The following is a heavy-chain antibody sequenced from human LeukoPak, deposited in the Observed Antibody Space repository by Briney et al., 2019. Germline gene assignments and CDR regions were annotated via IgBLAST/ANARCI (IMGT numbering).Heavy chain of an antibody. CDR3: ARHLGMVWFDP. V-gene: IGHV4-39*01. CDR1: GGSIGSSSYY. CDR2: IYYSGST. Sequence: SETLSLTCTVSGGSIGSSSYYWGWIRQPPGKGLEWIGSIYYSGSTYYNPSLKSRVTISVDTSKNQFSLKLSSVTAADTAVYYCARHLGMVWFDPWGQGTLVTVSS. D-gene: IGHD7-27*01. J-gene: IGHJ5*02.